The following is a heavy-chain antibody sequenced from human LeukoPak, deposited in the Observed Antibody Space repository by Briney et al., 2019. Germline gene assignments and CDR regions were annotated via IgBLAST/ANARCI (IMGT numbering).Heavy chain of an antibody. CDR2: ISWNSGSI. J-gene: IGHJ4*02. CDR1: GFTFDDYA. V-gene: IGHV3-9*01. D-gene: IGHD6-19*01. CDR3: AKDMRAVAGTGGFDY. Sequence: GGSLRLSCAASGFTFDDYAMHWVRQAPGKGLEWVSGISWNSGSIGYADSVKGRFTISRDNAKNSLYLQMNSLRAEDTALYYCAKDMRAVAGTGGFDYWGQGTLVTVSS.